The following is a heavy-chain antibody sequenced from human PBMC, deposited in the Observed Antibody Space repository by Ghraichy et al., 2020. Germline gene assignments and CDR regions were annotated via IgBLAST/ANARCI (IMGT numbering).Heavy chain of an antibody. CDR1: GFTFSDYY. Sequence: GGSLRLSCAASGFTFSDYYMSWIRQAPGKGLEWVSYISTSGSTIYYADSVMGRFTISRDNAKDSLYLQMNSLRAEDTAVYYCARVGHGVHYFYYYGMDVWGQGTTVTVSS. D-gene: IGHD4-17*01. J-gene: IGHJ6*02. CDR3: ARVGHGVHYFYYYGMDV. CDR2: ISTSGSTI. V-gene: IGHV3-11*01.